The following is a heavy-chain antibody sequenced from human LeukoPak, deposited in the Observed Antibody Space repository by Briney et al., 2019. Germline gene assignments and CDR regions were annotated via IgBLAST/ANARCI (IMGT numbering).Heavy chain of an antibody. CDR3: AREGVAGDFDY. V-gene: IGHV3-74*01. CDR1: GFNFKNYW. Sequence: GGSLRLSCAASGFNFKNYWMHWVRQAPGKGLEWVSRIINDGSSTTYADSVKGRFTISRDNAKDTLYLQMNSLRVEDTAVYYCAREGVAGDFDYWGQGTLVTVSS. CDR2: IINDGSST. D-gene: IGHD2-15*01. J-gene: IGHJ4*02.